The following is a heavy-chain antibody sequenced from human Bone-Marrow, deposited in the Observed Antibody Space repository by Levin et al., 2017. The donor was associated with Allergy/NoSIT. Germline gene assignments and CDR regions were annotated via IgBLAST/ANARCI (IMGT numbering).Heavy chain of an antibody. CDR1: GFSLTTTGVG. J-gene: IGHJ4*02. D-gene: IGHD3-10*02. CDR2: IYWDDDK. Sequence: SGPTLVKPTQTLTLTCAFSGFSLTTTGVGVGWIRQPPGKALEWLALIYWDDDKRYSPSLKSRLTITKDTSKNQVVLTMTNMDPVDTATYYCAHMPWSGSQTYWGQGSLVTVSS. CDR3: AHMPWSGSQTY. V-gene: IGHV2-5*02.